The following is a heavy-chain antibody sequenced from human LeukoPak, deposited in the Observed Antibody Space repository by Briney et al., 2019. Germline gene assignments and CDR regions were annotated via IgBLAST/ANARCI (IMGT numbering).Heavy chain of an antibody. CDR1: GYTFTGYY. Sequence: GASVKVSCKASGYTFTGYYMHWVRQAPGQGLEWMGWTNPNSGGTNYAQKFQGRVTMTRDTSISTAYMELSRLRSDDTAVYYCARDREHIVVVTPPDAFDIWGQGTMVTVSS. CDR2: TNPNSGGT. D-gene: IGHD2-21*02. J-gene: IGHJ3*02. CDR3: ARDREHIVVVTPPDAFDI. V-gene: IGHV1-2*02.